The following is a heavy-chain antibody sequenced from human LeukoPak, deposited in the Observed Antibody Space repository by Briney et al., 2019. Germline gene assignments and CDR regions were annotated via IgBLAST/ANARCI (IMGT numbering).Heavy chain of an antibody. CDR1: GFTFSDYY. D-gene: IGHD6-13*01. CDR2: ISSSNTI. J-gene: IGHJ4*02. V-gene: IGHV3-11*04. CDR3: ANPPAAAGTSFDY. Sequence: PGGSLRLSCAASGFTFSDYYMSWIRQAPGKGLEWISYISSSNTIYYADSVKGRFTISRDNAKNSLYLQMNSLRAEDTAVYYCANPPAAAGTSFDYWGQGTLVTVSS.